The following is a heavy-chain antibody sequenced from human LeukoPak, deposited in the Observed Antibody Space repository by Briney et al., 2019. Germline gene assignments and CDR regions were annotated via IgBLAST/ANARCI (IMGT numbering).Heavy chain of an antibody. V-gene: IGHV1-2*02. CDR2: INPNSGGT. D-gene: IGHD3-22*01. CDR3: ARLFYDSSGYYSYYFDY. Sequence: ASVKVSCKASGYTFTGYYMHWVRQAPGQGLEWMGWINPNSGGTNYAQKFQGRVTMTRDTSISTAYMELSRLRSDDTAVYYCARLFYDSSGYYSYYFDYWGQGTLVTVSS. J-gene: IGHJ4*02. CDR1: GYTFTGYY.